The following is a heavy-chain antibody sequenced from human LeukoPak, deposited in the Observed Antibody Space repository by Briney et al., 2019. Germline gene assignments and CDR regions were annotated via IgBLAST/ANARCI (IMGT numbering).Heavy chain of an antibody. J-gene: IGHJ4*02. Sequence: SETLSLTCSVSGGSVSNYYWSWIRQPAGKGLEWIGRVYSSGSTTYNPSLKIRVTMSLDTSKNQFSLKLTSVTAADTAVYFCARDGLRFLEWSLSHWGQGTLVTVSS. CDR1: GGSVSNYY. D-gene: IGHD3-3*01. CDR2: VYSSGST. CDR3: ARDGLRFLEWSLSH. V-gene: IGHV4-4*07.